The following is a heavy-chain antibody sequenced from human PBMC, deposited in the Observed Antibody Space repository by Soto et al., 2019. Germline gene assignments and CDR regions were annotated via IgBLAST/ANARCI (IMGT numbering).Heavy chain of an antibody. Sequence: SSETLSLTCAVYGGSFSGYYWSWIRQPPGKGLEWIGEINHSGSTNYNPSLKSRVTISVDTSKNQFSLKLSSVTAADTAVYYCAREGFRRVAAADYWGQGTLVTVSS. D-gene: IGHD6-13*01. V-gene: IGHV4-34*01. J-gene: IGHJ4*02. CDR3: AREGFRRVAAADY. CDR2: INHSGST. CDR1: GGSFSGYY.